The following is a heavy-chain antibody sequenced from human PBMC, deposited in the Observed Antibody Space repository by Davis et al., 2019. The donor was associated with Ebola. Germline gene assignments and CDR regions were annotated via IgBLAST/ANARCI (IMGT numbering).Heavy chain of an antibody. D-gene: IGHD3-9*01. CDR3: ARRRYFDKGYCFDP. CDR1: GGSLSGYY. V-gene: IGHV4-34*01. J-gene: IGHJ5*02. CDR2: IYYSGST. Sequence: PETRSPTCAVYGGSLSGYYWSWIRQPPGKGPEWIGSIYYSGSTYYNPSLKRRVTISVDSSKNQFSLKLISLTAADTAVYYCARRRYFDKGYCFDPWGQGTLVTVSS.